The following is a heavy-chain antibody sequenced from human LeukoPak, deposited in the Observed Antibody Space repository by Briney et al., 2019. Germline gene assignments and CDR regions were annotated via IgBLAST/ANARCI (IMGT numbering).Heavy chain of an antibody. J-gene: IGHJ4*02. D-gene: IGHD1-1*01. CDR2: IYHSGSP. CDR3: AREDTTRTVDY. CDR1: GYSISSGYY. Sequence: SSETLFLTCTVSGYSISSGYYWGWIRQPPGMGLEWIGSIYHSGSPYYNPSHKSGDTISVDTSKNQCSLKLSSVTAADTAVYYCAREDTTRTVDYWGQGTLVTVSS. V-gene: IGHV4-38-2*02.